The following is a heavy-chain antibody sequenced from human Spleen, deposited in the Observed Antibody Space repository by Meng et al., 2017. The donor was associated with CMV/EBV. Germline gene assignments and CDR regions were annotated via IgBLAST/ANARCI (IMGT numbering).Heavy chain of an antibody. CDR1: GFTFGDFS. Sequence: GESLKISCAASGFTFGDFSMSWVRQVPGKGLEWISAISPNGISTYYAGSVEGRFTISRDNSKNTLYLQMNNVRAGDTATYYCAKDPLRDHEGDFWTGSHYFDFWGQGTLVTVSS. CDR3: AKDPLRDHEGDFWTGSHYFDF. CDR2: ISPNGIST. D-gene: IGHD3/OR15-3a*01. V-gene: IGHV3-23*01. J-gene: IGHJ4*02.